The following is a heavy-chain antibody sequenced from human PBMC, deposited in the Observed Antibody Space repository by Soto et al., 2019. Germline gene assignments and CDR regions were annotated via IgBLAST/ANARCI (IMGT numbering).Heavy chain of an antibody. CDR3: ARVGRQQIRYFDY. CDR2: ISHSGST. CDR1: GGSFSGYY. V-gene: IGHV4-34*01. Sequence: QVQLQQWGAGLLKPSETLSLTCAVYGGSFSGYYWSWIRQPPGKGLEWIGEISHSGSTNYNPSLKSRVTISVDTSKSQFSLKLSSVTAADTAVYYCARVGRQQIRYFDYWGHGTLVTVSS. D-gene: IGHD6-13*01. J-gene: IGHJ4*01.